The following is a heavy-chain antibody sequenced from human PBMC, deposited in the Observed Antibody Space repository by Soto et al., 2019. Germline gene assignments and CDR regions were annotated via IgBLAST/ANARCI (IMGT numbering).Heavy chain of an antibody. CDR2: ISSSSSYI. J-gene: IGHJ4*02. CDR1: GFSFRSYS. V-gene: IGHV3-21*01. D-gene: IGHD6-6*01. CDR3: ARDSSSTYYFAY. Sequence: EVQLVESGGGLVKPGGSLSLSCAASGFSFRSYSMNWVRQAPGKGLEWVSSISSSSSYIDYADSLKVRVTISRDNAKNSLYLQMNSRRAEDTAVYYCARDSSSTYYFAYWGQGTLVTVSS.